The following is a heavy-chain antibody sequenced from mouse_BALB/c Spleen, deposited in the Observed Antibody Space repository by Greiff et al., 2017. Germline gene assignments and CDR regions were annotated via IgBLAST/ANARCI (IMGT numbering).Heavy chain of an antibody. V-gene: IGHV2-9*02. Sequence: QVQLQESGPGLVAPSQSLSITCTVSGFSLTSYGVHWVRQPPGKGLEWLGVIWAGGSTNYNSALMSRLSISKDNSKSQVFLKINSLQTDDTAMYYCARDGIAYGNHWYFDVWGAGTTVTVSS. CDR1: GFSLTSYG. CDR2: IWAGGST. J-gene: IGHJ1*01. CDR3: ARDGIAYGNHWYFDV. D-gene: IGHD2-1*01.